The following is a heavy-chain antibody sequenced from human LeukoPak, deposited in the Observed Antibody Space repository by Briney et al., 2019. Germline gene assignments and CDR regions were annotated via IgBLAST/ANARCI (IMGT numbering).Heavy chain of an antibody. Sequence: SETLPLTCTVSGGSISSYYWSWIRQPPGKGLEWIGYIYYSGSTNYNPSLKSRVTISVDTSKNQFSLKLSSVTAADTAVYYCAREIAAGRAVRGVFNWFDPWGQGTLVTVSS. D-gene: IGHD3-10*01. CDR1: GGSISSYY. CDR3: AREIAAGRAVRGVFNWFDP. J-gene: IGHJ5*02. CDR2: IYYSGST. V-gene: IGHV4-59*01.